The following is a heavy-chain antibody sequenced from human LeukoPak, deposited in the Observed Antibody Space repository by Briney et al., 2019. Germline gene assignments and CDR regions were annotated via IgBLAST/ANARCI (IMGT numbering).Heavy chain of an antibody. J-gene: IGHJ4*02. D-gene: IGHD3-22*01. CDR2: IYHSGST. CDR3: ARPIYYDSSGYLY. Sequence: SETLSLTCAVSGYSISSGYYWGWIRQPPGKGLEWIGSIYHSGSTYYNPSLKSRVTISVDTSKNQSSLKLSSVTAADTAVYYCARPIYYDSSGYLYWGQGTLVTVSS. V-gene: IGHV4-38-2*01. CDR1: GYSISSGYY.